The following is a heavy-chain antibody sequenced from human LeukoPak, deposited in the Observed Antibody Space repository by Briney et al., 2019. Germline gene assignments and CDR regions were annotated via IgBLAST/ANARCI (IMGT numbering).Heavy chain of an antibody. D-gene: IGHD1-26*01. Sequence: GGSLRLSCAASGFTFSSCTMTWVRQAPGKGLEWVSSISRTSTYIYYADSVKGRFTVSRDNAKNSLFLQMNSLRVEDTAVYYCAKDFLATVGATSAFDIWGQGTMVTVSS. CDR1: GFTFSSCT. J-gene: IGHJ3*02. CDR2: ISRTSTYI. CDR3: AKDFLATVGATSAFDI. V-gene: IGHV3-21*04.